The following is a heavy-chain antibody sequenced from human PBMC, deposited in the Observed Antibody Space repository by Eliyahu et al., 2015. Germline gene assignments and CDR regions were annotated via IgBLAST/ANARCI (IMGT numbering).Heavy chain of an antibody. D-gene: IGHD2-2*01. J-gene: IGHJ6*02. CDR2: IYYSGST. V-gene: IGHV4-59*01. CDR3: ARVLKVDCSSTSCSHYYYYGMDV. CDR1: XXSIXSXY. Sequence: QVQLQESGPGLVKPSETLSLTCTVXXXSIXSXYXSWIRQPPGKGLEWIGYIYYSGSTXYNPSLKSRVTISVDTSKNQFSLKLSSVTAADTAVYYCARVLKVDCSSTSCSHYYYYGMDVWGQGTTVTVSS.